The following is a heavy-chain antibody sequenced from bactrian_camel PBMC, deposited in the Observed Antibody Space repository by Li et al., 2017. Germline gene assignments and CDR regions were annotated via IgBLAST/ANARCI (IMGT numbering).Heavy chain of an antibody. CDR2: IYADGRAT. V-gene: IGHV3S6*01. J-gene: IGHJ4*01. CDR1: EYTYSSYR. Sequence: VQLVESGGGSVQAGGSLRLSCVTSEYTYSSYRMGWFRQAPGKGLEWVSSIYADGRATLYADSVKGRFTISQDYDKNTVYLQMNSLKPDDTAVYYCAATGQMLSVAGCRTQGTQVTVS. D-gene: IGHD1*01.